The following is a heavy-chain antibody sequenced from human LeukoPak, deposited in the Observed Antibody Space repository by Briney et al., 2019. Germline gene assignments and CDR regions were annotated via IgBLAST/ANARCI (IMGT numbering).Heavy chain of an antibody. Sequence: GGSLRLSCAASGFTFTNHGMSWVRQALGKGREWASAITGSGDRTYYADSVKGRFTISRDNSKNTLYLPMNRLRDEDPAFYYFSKDRMDPVNYWGQGTLVTVSS. CDR2: ITGSGDRT. V-gene: IGHV3-23*01. CDR1: GFTFTNHG. D-gene: IGHD2-2*03. J-gene: IGHJ4*02. CDR3: SKDRMDPVNY.